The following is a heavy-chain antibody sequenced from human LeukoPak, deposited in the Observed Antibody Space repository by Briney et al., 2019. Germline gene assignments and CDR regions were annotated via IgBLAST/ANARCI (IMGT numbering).Heavy chain of an antibody. CDR3: ARASDLYDYVWGSYRYYFDY. Sequence: ASVKVSCKASGYTFTGYYMHWVRQAPGQGLEGMGWINPNSGGTNYAQKFQGRVTMTRDTSISTAYMELSRLRSDDTAVYYCARASDLYDYVWGSYRYYFDYWGQGTLVTVSS. CDR2: INPNSGGT. CDR1: GYTFTGYY. D-gene: IGHD3-16*02. V-gene: IGHV1-2*02. J-gene: IGHJ4*02.